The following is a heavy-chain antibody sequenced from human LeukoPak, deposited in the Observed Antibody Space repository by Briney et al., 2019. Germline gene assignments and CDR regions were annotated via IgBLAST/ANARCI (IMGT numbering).Heavy chain of an antibody. CDR1: GYTFSNYG. V-gene: IGHV1-18*01. D-gene: IGHD1-1*01. Sequence: GASVKVSCKPSGYTFSNYGISWVRQAPGQGLEWMGWITAYNGNRLYVQRFQGRITLTTDTSTSTSYMELRSLEYDDTAIYYCARDNDKVVDHWGQGTLVTVSS. CDR3: ARDNDKVVDH. J-gene: IGHJ4*01. CDR2: ITAYNGNR.